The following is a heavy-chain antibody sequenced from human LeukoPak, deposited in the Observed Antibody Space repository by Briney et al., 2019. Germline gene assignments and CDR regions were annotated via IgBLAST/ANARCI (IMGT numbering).Heavy chain of an antibody. V-gene: IGHV4-4*07. Sequence: SETLSLTCTVSGGSIRSYYWSWIRQPAGKGLEWIGRIYTSGSTNYNPSLKSRVTMSVDTSKSQFSLKLSSVTAADTAVYYCARQVRGDGDYLPYWYFDLWGRGTLVTVSS. CDR3: ARQVRGDGDYLPYWYFDL. CDR1: GGSIRSYY. J-gene: IGHJ2*01. CDR2: IYTSGST. D-gene: IGHD4-17*01.